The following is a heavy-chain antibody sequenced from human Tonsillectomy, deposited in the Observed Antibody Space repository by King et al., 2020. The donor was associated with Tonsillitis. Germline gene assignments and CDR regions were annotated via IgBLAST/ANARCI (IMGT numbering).Heavy chain of an antibody. D-gene: IGHD5-24*01. CDR3: ARRVGDGYNPFDY. J-gene: IGHJ4*02. CDR1: GDSISSNSHY. CDR2: IYYSGNT. Sequence: QLQESGPGLVKPSETLSLTCTVSGDSISSNSHYWGWIRQPPGKGLEWIGSIYYSGNTYYNPSFKSRVTISVDTSKNQFSLKLSSVTAADTSIYYCARRVGDGYNPFDYWGQGTLVTVSS. V-gene: IGHV4-39*01.